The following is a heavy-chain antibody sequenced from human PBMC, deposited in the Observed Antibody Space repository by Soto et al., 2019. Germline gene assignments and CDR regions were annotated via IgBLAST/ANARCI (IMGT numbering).Heavy chain of an antibody. CDR2: ISSSSSYI. D-gene: IGHD3-22*01. Sequence: EVQLVESGGGLVKPGGSLRLSCAASGFTFSSYSMNWVRQAPGKGLEWVSSISSSSSYIYYADSVKGRFTISRDNAKNSLYLQMNSLRAEDTAVYYCASGTHYYDSSGYYPPEDYWGQGTLVTVSS. J-gene: IGHJ4*02. CDR1: GFTFSSYS. V-gene: IGHV3-21*01. CDR3: ASGTHYYDSSGYYPPEDY.